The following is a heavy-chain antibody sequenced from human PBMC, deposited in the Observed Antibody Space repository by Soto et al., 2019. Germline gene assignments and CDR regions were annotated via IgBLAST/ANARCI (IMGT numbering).Heavy chain of an antibody. CDR2: ISGSGAST. D-gene: IGHD3-16*01. CDR3: AKTPGVITVITSFDH. J-gene: IGHJ4*02. V-gene: IGHV3-23*01. CDR1: GFTFNKYA. Sequence: VGSLRLSGLASGFTFNKYALAWVRQAPGKWLEWVSAISGSGASTYDADSVKGRFTISRDNSNNTLYLQMNSLRAEDTAVYYCAKTPGVITVITSFDHWGQGTPVTVSS.